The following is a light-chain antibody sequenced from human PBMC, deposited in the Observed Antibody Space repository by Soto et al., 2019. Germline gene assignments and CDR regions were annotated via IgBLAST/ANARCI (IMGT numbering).Light chain of an antibody. CDR2: GAS. CDR3: QQYNSYYELT. J-gene: IGKJ4*01. V-gene: IGKV3-20*01. CDR1: QSVSSSY. Sequence: EIVLTQSPGTLSLSPGERATLSCRASQSVSSSYLAWYQQKPGQAPRLLIYGASSRATGIPDRFSGSGSGTEFTLTITRLQPDDFATYYCQQYNSYYELTFGGGTKVDIK.